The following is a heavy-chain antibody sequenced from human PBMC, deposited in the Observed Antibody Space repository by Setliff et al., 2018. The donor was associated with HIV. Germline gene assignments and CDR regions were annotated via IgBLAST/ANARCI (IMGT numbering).Heavy chain of an antibody. CDR2: IGGSGDI. D-gene: IGHD3-10*02. J-gene: IGHJ3*01. Sequence: GGSLRLSCAASGFTLTTYGMSWVRQAPGKGLEWVSAIGGSGDIYYADSVKGRFTISRDLSKNTLYLQMKSLGADDTAIYYCAADVRWPKDCFAFWGQGTMVTVSS. CDR1: GFTLTTYG. V-gene: IGHV3-23*01. CDR3: AADVRWPKDCFAF.